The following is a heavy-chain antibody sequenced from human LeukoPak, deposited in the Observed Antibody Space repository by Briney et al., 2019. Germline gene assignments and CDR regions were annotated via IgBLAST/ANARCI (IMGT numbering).Heavy chain of an antibody. CDR3: AKGSSSWYGRGEEYYYYMDV. CDR1: GFTFSSYG. CDR2: NSDSCGST. J-gene: IGHJ6*03. V-gene: IGHV3-23*01. Sequence: GGSLTLSCTASGFTFSSYGMSWVRQAPGKGLEWVTANSDSCGSTYYADSVKGRFTISRDNSKNTLYLQMNSLRAEDTAVYYCAKGSSSWYGRGEEYYYYMDVWGKGTTVTISS. D-gene: IGHD6-13*01.